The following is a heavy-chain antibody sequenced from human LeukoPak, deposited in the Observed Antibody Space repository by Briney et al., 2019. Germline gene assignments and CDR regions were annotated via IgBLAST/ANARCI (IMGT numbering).Heavy chain of an antibody. CDR3: ATSGLGDYYGSGSYMYFQH. J-gene: IGHJ1*01. CDR1: GGSISSYY. V-gene: IGHV4-59*01. Sequence: PSETLSLTCTVSGGSISSYYWSWIRQPPGKGLEWIGYIYYSGSTNYNPSLKSRVTISVDTSKNQFSLKPSSVTAADTAVYYCATSGLGDYYGSGSYMYFQHWGQGTLVTVSS. CDR2: IYYSGST. D-gene: IGHD3-10*01.